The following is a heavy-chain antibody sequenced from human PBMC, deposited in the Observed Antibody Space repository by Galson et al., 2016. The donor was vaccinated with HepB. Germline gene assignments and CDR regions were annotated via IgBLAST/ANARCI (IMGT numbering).Heavy chain of an antibody. Sequence: SLRLSCAASGFSFSNYWMHWVRQAPGKGLVWVSRMNEDGTVINYGESVRGRFTIPRDSATNTLYLQMHSLRIEDTAVYYCIRDFVGPNDHWGQGTLVTVSS. CDR1: GFSFSNYW. CDR3: IRDFVGPNDH. CDR2: MNEDGTVI. V-gene: IGHV3-74*01. J-gene: IGHJ4*02. D-gene: IGHD1-26*01.